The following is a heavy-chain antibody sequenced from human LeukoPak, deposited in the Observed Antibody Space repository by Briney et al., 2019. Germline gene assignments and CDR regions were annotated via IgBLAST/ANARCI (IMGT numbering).Heavy chain of an antibody. V-gene: IGHV4-59*01. D-gene: IGHD1-26*01. CDR2: IYYSGST. Sequence: SETLSLTCTVSGGSISSYYWSWIRQPPGKGLEWIGYIYYSGSTNYNPSLKSRVTISVDTSKNQFSLKLSSVIAADTAVYYCARGGSYYPNYYYYYMDVWGKGTTVTVSS. CDR3: ARGGSYYPNYYYYYMDV. J-gene: IGHJ6*03. CDR1: GGSISSYY.